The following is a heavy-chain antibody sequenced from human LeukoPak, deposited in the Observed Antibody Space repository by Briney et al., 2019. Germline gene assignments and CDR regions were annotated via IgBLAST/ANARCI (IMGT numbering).Heavy chain of an antibody. D-gene: IGHD3-10*01. Sequence: SETLSLTCTVSGGSISSYYWSWIRQPPGKSLEWIGYIFYGGDINYNPSLKSRVTMSVDTSKNQFSLKLSSVTAADTAVYYCGRDPDASGAGYWGQGTLVTVSS. CDR1: GGSISSYY. CDR2: IFYGGDI. V-gene: IGHV4-59*01. CDR3: GRDPDASGAGY. J-gene: IGHJ4*02.